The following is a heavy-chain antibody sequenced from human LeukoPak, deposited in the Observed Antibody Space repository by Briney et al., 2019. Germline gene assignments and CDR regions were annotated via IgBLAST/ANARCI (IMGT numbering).Heavy chain of an antibody. CDR3: ARSPYYYDSSGYFGPNWFDP. V-gene: IGHV4-31*03. CDR1: GGSISSGGYY. CDR2: IYYSGST. J-gene: IGHJ5*02. D-gene: IGHD3-22*01. Sequence: SETLSLTCTVSGGSISSGGYYWSWIRQHPGKGLEWIGYIYYSGSTYYNPSLKSRVTISVDTSKNQFSLKLSSVTAAGTAVYYCARSPYYYDSSGYFGPNWFDPWGQGTLVTVSS.